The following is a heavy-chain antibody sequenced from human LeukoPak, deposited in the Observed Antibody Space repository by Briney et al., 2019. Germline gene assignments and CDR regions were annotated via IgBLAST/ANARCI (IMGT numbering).Heavy chain of an antibody. J-gene: IGHJ3*02. CDR1: GYTFTSYD. Sequence: ASVKVSCKASGYTFTSYDINWVRQATGQGLEWMGWMNPNRGNTGYAQKFQGRVTMTRNTSISTAYMELSSLRSEDTAVYYCATIYGLWFGEGDAFDIWGQGTMVTVSS. V-gene: IGHV1-8*01. D-gene: IGHD3-10*01. CDR2: MNPNRGNT. CDR3: ATIYGLWFGEGDAFDI.